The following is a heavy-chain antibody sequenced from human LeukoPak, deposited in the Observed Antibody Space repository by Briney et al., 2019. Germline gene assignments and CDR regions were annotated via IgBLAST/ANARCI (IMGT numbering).Heavy chain of an antibody. Sequence: GGSLRLSCAASGFTFSSYAMSWVRQAPGKGLEWVSAISGSGGSTYYADSVKGRFTISRDNSKNTLYLQMNSLRAEDTAVYYCAKVGHDFWSGYYFDYWAREPWSPSPQ. D-gene: IGHD3-3*01. J-gene: IGHJ4*02. CDR1: GFTFSSYA. V-gene: IGHV3-23*01. CDR2: ISGSGGST. CDR3: AKVGHDFWSGYYFDY.